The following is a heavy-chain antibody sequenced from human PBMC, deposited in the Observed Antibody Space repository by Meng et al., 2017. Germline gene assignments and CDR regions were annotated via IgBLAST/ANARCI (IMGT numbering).Heavy chain of an antibody. CDR2: ISGSGGST. Sequence: GESLKISCAASGFTFSSYAMSWVRQAPGKGLEWVSAISGSGGSTYNADSVKGRFTISRDNSKNTLYLQMNSLRAEDTAVYYCAKGYSSGRLDNWFAPWGQGTLVTVSS. V-gene: IGHV3-23*01. D-gene: IGHD2-15*01. CDR1: GFTFSSYA. CDR3: AKGYSSGRLDNWFAP. J-gene: IGHJ5*02.